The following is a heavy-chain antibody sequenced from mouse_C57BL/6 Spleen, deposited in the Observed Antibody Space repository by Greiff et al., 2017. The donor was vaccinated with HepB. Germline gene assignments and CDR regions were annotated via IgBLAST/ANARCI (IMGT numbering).Heavy chain of an antibody. D-gene: IGHD1-1*01. CDR1: GFSLTSYG. J-gene: IGHJ4*01. CDR3: AKNYYGSSYAMDY. Sequence: VHLVESGPGLVQPSQSLSITCTVSGFSLTSYGVHWVRQSPGKGLEWLGVIWRGGSTDYTAAFMSRLSITKDNSKSQVFFKMNSLQADDTAIYYCAKNYYGSSYAMDYWGQGTSVTVSS. V-gene: IGHV2-5*01. CDR2: IWRGGST.